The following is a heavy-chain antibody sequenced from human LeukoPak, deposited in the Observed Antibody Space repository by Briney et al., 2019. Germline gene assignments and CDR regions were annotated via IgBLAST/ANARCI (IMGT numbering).Heavy chain of an antibody. D-gene: IGHD3-3*01. CDR2: ISGSGGST. Sequence: GGSRRLSCAASGFTFSSYAMSWVRQAPGKGLEWVAAISGSGGSTYYADSVKGRFTISRDNSKNTLYLQMNSLRAEDTAVYYCAKTIYYDFWSGYYLDYWGQGTLVTVSS. J-gene: IGHJ4*02. V-gene: IGHV3-23*01. CDR3: AKTIYYDFWSGYYLDY. CDR1: GFTFSSYA.